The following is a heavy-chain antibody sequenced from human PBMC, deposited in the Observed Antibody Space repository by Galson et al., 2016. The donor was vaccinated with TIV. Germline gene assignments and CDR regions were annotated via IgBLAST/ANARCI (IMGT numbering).Heavy chain of an antibody. Sequence: SVKVSCKASGGTFSTYTISWVRQAPGQGLEWMGRIILVVGIANYAQKFQGRFTITADRSTTTAYMDLRSLTSEDTAVYFCSRAVDARLHDPNKFDSWGQGTLVTVSS. D-gene: IGHD1-1*01. V-gene: IGHV1-69*02. J-gene: IGHJ5*01. CDR1: GGTFSTYT. CDR3: SRAVDARLHDPNKFDS. CDR2: IILVVGIA.